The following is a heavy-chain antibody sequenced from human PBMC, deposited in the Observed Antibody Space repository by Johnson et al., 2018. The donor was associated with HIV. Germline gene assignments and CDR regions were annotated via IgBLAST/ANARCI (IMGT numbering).Heavy chain of an antibody. V-gene: IGHV3-11*04. CDR1: GFIFSDYY. D-gene: IGHD3-9*01. Sequence: QVQLVESGGDLVKPGGSLRLSCAASGFIFSDYYMTWIRQAPGKGLESISYISSSCRTIYYADSVKGRFTMSRDNAKKSLYLQMNSLRAEDTAVYYCAREEGTDILTRGDAFDIWGQGTMVTVSS. CDR2: ISSSCRTI. J-gene: IGHJ3*02. CDR3: AREEGTDILTRGDAFDI.